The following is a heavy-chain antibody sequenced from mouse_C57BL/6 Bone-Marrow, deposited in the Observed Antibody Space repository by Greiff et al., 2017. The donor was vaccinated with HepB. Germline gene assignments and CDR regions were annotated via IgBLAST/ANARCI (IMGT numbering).Heavy chain of an antibody. D-gene: IGHD1-1*01. Sequence: EVQLMESGGGLVQPGGSLSLSCAASGFTFTDYYMSWVRQPPGKALEWLGFIRNKANGYTTEYSASVKGRFTITRDKSQSILYLQMNALKAEDSATYYCARYSRGSSHYFDYWGQGTTLTVSS. CDR1: GFTFTDYY. CDR3: ARYSRGSSHYFDY. J-gene: IGHJ2*01. CDR2: IRNKANGYTT. V-gene: IGHV7-3*01.